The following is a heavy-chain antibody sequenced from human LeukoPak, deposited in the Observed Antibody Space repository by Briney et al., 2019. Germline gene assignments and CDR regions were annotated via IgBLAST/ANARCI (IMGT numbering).Heavy chain of an antibody. CDR3: SRDPSGYCSGGSCYRFDP. J-gene: IGHJ5*02. D-gene: IGHD2-15*01. CDR2: ILTSSSYI. Sequence: GGSLRLSCAASGFTFSTHSMNWVRQAPGKGLEWVSSILTSSSYIYYADSVKGRFTISRDNAKNSLYLQMNTLRAEDTAVYYCSRDPSGYCSGGSCYRFDPWGQGTLVTVSS. V-gene: IGHV3-21*01. CDR1: GFTFSTHS.